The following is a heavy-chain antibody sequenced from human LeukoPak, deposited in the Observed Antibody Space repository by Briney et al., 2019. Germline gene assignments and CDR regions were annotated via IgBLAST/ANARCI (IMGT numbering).Heavy chain of an antibody. CDR3: ASALQGAFDI. CDR1: RGSISSSRYY. V-gene: IGHV4-39*01. D-gene: IGHD4-11*01. CDR2: IYYSGST. J-gene: IGHJ3*02. Sequence: SETLSLTCTVSRGSISSSRYYWGWIRQPPGKGLEWIGNIYYSGSTYYNPSLKSRVIISVDTSKNQFSLKLSSVTAADTAVYYCASALQGAFDIWGQGTMVTVSS.